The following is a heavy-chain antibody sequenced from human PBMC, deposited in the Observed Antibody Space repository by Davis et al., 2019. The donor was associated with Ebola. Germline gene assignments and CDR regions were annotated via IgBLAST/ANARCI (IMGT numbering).Heavy chain of an antibody. CDR2: ITEDGSVK. Sequence: GESLKISCTASGFTFSNYWMAWGRQAPGKGLEWVAHITEDGSVKDYVDSVKGRFTISRDNAKNSVYLQMNSLGVEDTAVYYCVRDGWGSLFDYWGQGTLVTVSS. V-gene: IGHV3-7*03. CDR3: VRDGWGSLFDY. CDR1: GFTFSNYW. J-gene: IGHJ4*02. D-gene: IGHD7-27*01.